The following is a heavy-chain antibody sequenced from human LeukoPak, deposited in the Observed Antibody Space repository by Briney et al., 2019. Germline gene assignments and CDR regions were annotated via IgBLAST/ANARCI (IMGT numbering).Heavy chain of an antibody. CDR2: INPNSGGT. Sequence: ASVKVSCKASGYTFTGYYMHWVRQAPGQGLEWMGWINPNSGGTNYAQKLQGRVTMTRDTSISTAYMELSRLRSDDTAVYYCARGLAAAGRGFDYWGQGTLVTVSS. D-gene: IGHD6-13*01. CDR3: ARGLAAAGRGFDY. V-gene: IGHV1-2*02. J-gene: IGHJ4*02. CDR1: GYTFTGYY.